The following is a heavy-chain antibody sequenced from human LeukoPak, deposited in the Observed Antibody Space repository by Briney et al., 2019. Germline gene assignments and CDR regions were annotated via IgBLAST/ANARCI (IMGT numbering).Heavy chain of an antibody. V-gene: IGHV1-69*05. CDR3: ARGIDFWSGYSRYYYYMDV. Sequence: SVKVSCKASGGTFSSYAISWVRQAPGQGLEWMGGIIPIFGTANYAQKFQGRVTITTDESTSTAYMELSSLRSEDTAVYYCARGIDFWSGYSRYYYYMDVWGKGTTVTVSS. CDR1: GGTFSSYA. J-gene: IGHJ6*03. CDR2: IIPIFGTA. D-gene: IGHD3-3*01.